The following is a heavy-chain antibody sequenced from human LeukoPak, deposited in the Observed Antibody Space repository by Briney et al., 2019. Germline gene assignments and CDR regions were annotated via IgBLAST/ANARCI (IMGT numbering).Heavy chain of an antibody. V-gene: IGHV4-61*01. CDR1: GGSVSSGSYY. J-gene: IGHJ6*02. CDR2: IYYSGST. Sequence: SETLSLTCTVSGGSVSSGSYYWSWIRQPPGKGLEWIGYIYYSGSTNYNPSLKSRVTISVDTSKNQFSLKLSSVTAADTAVYYCARGDYYDSSGYYSFYYYYYGMDVWGQGTLVTVSS. CDR3: ARGDYYDSSGYYSFYYYYYGMDV. D-gene: IGHD3-22*01.